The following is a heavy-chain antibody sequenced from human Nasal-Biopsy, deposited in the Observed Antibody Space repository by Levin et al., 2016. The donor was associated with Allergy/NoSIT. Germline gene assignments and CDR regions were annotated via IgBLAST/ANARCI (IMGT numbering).Heavy chain of an antibody. D-gene: IGHD3-9*01. J-gene: IGHJ4*02. CDR1: GYTFRNSG. CDR3: ARQTLTGYPNSHFDA. V-gene: IGHV1-69*06. Sequence: SVKVSCKASGYTFRNSGFSWVRQAPGRGLEWMGAIIPVFDTANYAQKYQGRVTFTADRSTTTAYMELSSLTSEDTAVFYCARQTLTGYPNSHFDAWGQGTLVTVSS. CDR2: IIPVFDTA.